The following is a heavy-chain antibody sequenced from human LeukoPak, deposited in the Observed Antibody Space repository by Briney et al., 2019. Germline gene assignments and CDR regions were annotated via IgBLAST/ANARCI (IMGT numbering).Heavy chain of an antibody. J-gene: IGHJ2*01. Sequence: GGSLRLSCAASGFTFSSYGMHWVRQAPGKGLEGVAFIRYDGSNKYYADSVKGRFTISRDNSKNTLYLQMNSLRAEDTAVYYCARDAYCGGDCYSYFDLWGRGTLVTVSS. CDR2: IRYDGSNK. CDR3: ARDAYCGGDCYSYFDL. CDR1: GFTFSSYG. D-gene: IGHD2-21*02. V-gene: IGHV3-30*02.